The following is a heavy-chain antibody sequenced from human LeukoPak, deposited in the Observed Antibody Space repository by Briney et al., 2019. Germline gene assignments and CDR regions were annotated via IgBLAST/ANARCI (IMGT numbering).Heavy chain of an antibody. J-gene: IGHJ4*02. CDR3: ARKLLYDNSGFDY. CDR1: GFTVSSNY. V-gene: IGHV3-53*01. CDR2: IYSGGST. Sequence: GGSLRLSCAASGFTVSSNYMSWVRQAPGKGLEWVSVIYSGGSTYYADSVKGRFTISRDNSKNTLYLQMNSLRAEDTAVYYCARKLLYDNSGFDYWGQGTLVTVSS. D-gene: IGHD3-22*01.